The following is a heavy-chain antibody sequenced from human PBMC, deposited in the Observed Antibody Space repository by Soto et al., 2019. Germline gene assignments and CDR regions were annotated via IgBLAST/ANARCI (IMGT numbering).Heavy chain of an antibody. J-gene: IGHJ5*02. CDR3: ARHSPSIAARPGWFDP. V-gene: IGHV4-39*01. CDR2: IYYSGST. Sequence: SETLSLTCTVSGGSIISSSYYWGWIRQPPGKGLEWIGSIYYSGSTYYNPSLKSRVTISVDTSKNQFSLKLSSVTAADTAVYYCARHSPSIAARPGWFDPWGQGTLVTVSS. D-gene: IGHD6-6*01. CDR1: GGSIISSSYY.